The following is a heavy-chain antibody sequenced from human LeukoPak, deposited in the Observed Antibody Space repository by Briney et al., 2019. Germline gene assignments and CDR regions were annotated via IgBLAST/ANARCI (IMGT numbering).Heavy chain of an antibody. V-gene: IGHV3-21*05. CDR1: GFSFTDYP. Sequence: PGGSLRLSCATSGFSFTDYPMNWVRQAPGKGLEWISNIRTTAEGAKYAYYADSVKGRFTISRDNAKNSLYLQMNSLRAEDTAVYYCTTDLFGRWELPSDAFDIWGQGTMVTVSS. D-gene: IGHD1-26*01. CDR3: TTDLFGRWELPSDAFDI. J-gene: IGHJ3*02. CDR2: IRTTAEGAKYA.